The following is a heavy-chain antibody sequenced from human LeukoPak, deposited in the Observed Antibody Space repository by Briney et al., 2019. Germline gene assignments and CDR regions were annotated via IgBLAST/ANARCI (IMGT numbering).Heavy chain of an antibody. D-gene: IGHD3-3*01. V-gene: IGHV3-30-3*01. CDR2: ISYDGSNK. J-gene: IGHJ4*02. CDR3: ARGQISGVVTGLPIDY. CDR1: GFTFSSYA. Sequence: PGRSLGLSCAASGFTFSSYAMHWVRQAPGKGLEWVAIISYDGSNKYYADSVKGRFTISRDNSKKTLYLQMNSLRAEDTAVYYCARGQISGVVTGLPIDYWGQGILVTVSS.